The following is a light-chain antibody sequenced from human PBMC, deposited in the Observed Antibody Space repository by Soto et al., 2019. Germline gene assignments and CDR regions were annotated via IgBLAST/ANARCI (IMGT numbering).Light chain of an antibody. CDR2: GAS. CDR1: QSVSSN. Sequence: EIVLTQSPATLSLSPGERATLSCRASQSVSSNLAWYQQKPGQAPRLLIYGASSRATGIPDRFSGSGSGTDFTLTISRLEPEDFAVYYCQQCGSSSWTFGQGTKVDI. CDR3: QQCGSSSWT. J-gene: IGKJ1*01. V-gene: IGKV3-20*01.